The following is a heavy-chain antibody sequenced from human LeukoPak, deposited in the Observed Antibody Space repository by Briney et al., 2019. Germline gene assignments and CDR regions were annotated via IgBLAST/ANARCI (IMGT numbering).Heavy chain of an antibody. V-gene: IGHV3-30-3*01. CDR2: ISYGGSNK. CDR1: GFTFSSYA. Sequence: PGRSLRLSCAASGFTFSSYAMHWVRQAPGKGLEWVAVISYGGSNKYYADSVKGRFTISRDNSKNTLYLQMNSLRAEDTAVYYCARSVQQLAYYFDYWGQGTLVTVSS. J-gene: IGHJ4*02. CDR3: ARSVQQLAYYFDY. D-gene: IGHD6-13*01.